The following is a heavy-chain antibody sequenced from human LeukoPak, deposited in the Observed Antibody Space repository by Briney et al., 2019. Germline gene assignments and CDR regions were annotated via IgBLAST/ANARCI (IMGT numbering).Heavy chain of an antibody. V-gene: IGHV3-23*01. CDR2: ICSSIGCT. J-gene: IGHJ4*02. Sequence: GGSLRLSCAASSFTFSSHPMVWVGRAPGRGLEWVSSICSSIGCTYYADSVRGRFAISRDDSKNTLYLQMNSLRAEDTAVYYCARISLAPSDNFDSWGQGTLVTVSS. CDR3: ARISLAPSDNFDS. CDR1: SFTFSSHP. D-gene: IGHD1-1*01.